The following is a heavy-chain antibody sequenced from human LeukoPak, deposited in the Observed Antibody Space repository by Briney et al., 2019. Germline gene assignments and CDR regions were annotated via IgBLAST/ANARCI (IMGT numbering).Heavy chain of an antibody. CDR1: GFTFDDYA. V-gene: IGHV3-9*01. CDR2: ISWNSGSI. D-gene: IGHD2-15*01. Sequence: GGSLRLSCAASGFTFDDYAMHWVRHAPGKGLEWVSGISWNSGSIGYADSVKGRFTISRDNSKNTLYLQMNSLRAEDTAVYYCRVVVVVAATSTFDIWGQGTMVTVSS. J-gene: IGHJ3*02. CDR3: RVVVVVAATSTFDI.